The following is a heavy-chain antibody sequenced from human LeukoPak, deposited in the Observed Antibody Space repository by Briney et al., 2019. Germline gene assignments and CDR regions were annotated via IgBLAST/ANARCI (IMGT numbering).Heavy chain of an antibody. J-gene: IGHJ5*02. CDR2: IYHSGST. D-gene: IGHD6-19*01. Sequence: SETLSLTCAVSGGSIGSGNWWSWVRQPPGRGLEWIGEIYHSGSTNYNSSLKSRVTISVDKSKNQFSLKLSSVTAADTAMYYCARGGTTVAGTFWFDPWGQGTLVTVSS. V-gene: IGHV4-4*02. CDR1: GGSIGSGNW. CDR3: ARGGTTVAGTFWFDP.